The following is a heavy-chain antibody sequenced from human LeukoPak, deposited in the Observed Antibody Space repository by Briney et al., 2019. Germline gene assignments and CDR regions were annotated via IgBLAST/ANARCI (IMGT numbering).Heavy chain of an antibody. CDR3: ARAGYDFWSGYYYYYYYMDV. D-gene: IGHD3-3*01. Sequence: ASVKVSCKASGYTFTSYGISWVRQAPGRGLEWMGWISAYNGNTNYAQKLQGRVTMTTDPSTRTAYMELRSLRSDATAVYYCARAGYDFWSGYYYYYYYMDVWGKGTAVTVSS. CDR2: ISAYNGNT. CDR1: GYTFTSYG. V-gene: IGHV1-18*01. J-gene: IGHJ6*03.